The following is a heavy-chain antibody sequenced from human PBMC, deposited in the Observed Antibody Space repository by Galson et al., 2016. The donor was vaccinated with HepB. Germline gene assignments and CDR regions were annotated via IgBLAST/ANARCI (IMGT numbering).Heavy chain of an antibody. J-gene: IGHJ3*02. CDR1: GFTFGRYA. D-gene: IGHD3-22*01. Sequence: SLRLSCAASGFTFGRYAMSWVRQAPGKGLEWVSAISGDGGSTYYAGSVQGRFTSSRDRSTNTMYLQMNSLRTDDTAVYYCARGGYYYDNSFFRRENAFDMWGQGRMVTVSS. V-gene: IGHV3-23*01. CDR2: ISGDGGST. CDR3: ARGGYYYDNSFFRRENAFDM.